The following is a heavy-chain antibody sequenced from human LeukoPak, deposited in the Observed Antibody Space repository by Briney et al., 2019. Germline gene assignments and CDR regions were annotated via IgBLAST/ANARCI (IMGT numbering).Heavy chain of an antibody. J-gene: IGHJ5*02. CDR3: ARGRGGGYNWFDP. CDR1: GGSFSGYY. CDR2: INHSGST. D-gene: IGHD3-10*01. Sequence: SKTLSLTCAVYGGSFSGYYWSWIRQPPGKGLEWIGEINHSGSTNYNPSLKSRVTISVDTSKNQFSLKLSSVTAADTAVYYCARGRGGGYNWFDPWGQGTLVTVSS. V-gene: IGHV4-34*01.